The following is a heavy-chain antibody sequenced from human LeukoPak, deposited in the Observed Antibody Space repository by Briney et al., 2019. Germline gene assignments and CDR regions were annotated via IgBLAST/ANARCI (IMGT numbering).Heavy chain of an antibody. Sequence: GGSLRLSCAASGFTFSSYSMNWVRQAPGKGLEWVSYISSSSSTIYYADSVKSRFTISRDNAKNSLYLQMNSLRAEDTAVYYCAGEYSWNDEDYWGQGTLVTVSS. CDR2: ISSSSSTI. D-gene: IGHD1-20*01. J-gene: IGHJ4*02. CDR1: GFTFSSYS. CDR3: AGEYSWNDEDY. V-gene: IGHV3-48*04.